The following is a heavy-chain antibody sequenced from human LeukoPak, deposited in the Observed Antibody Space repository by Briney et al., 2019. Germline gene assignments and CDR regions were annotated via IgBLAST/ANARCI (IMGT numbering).Heavy chain of an antibody. CDR2: MNPNSGNT. V-gene: IGHV1-8*01. D-gene: IGHD6-13*01. Sequence: GASVKVSCKASGYTFTSYDINWVRQATGQGLEWMGWMNPNSGNTGYAQKFQGRVTMTRNTSINTAYMELSRLTSDDTAVYYCARDRLAAAGSGGWGQGTLVTVSS. J-gene: IGHJ4*02. CDR1: GYTFTSYD. CDR3: ARDRLAAAGSGG.